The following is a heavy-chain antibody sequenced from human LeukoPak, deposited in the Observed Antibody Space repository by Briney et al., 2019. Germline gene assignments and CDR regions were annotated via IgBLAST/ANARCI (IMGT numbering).Heavy chain of an antibody. CDR2: ISSSSSYM. Sequence: PGGSLRLSCAASGFTFSSYSMNWVRQDPGKGLEGVSSISSSSSYMYYADSVKGRFTISRDNAKNSLYLQMNSLRAEDTAVYYCARDDYYYDSSGYSAGEDYWGQGTLVTVSS. CDR1: GFTFSSYS. V-gene: IGHV3-21*01. CDR3: ARDDYYYDSSGYSAGEDY. J-gene: IGHJ4*02. D-gene: IGHD3-22*01.